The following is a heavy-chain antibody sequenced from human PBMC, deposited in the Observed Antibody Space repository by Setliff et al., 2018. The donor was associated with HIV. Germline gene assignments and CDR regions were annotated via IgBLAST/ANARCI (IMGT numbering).Heavy chain of an antibody. J-gene: IGHJ6*02. V-gene: IGHV3-7*01. CDR1: GFTSSGYW. D-gene: IGHD1-26*01. CDR2: IKPDASER. CDR3: ARPTNIDTLYYGSQTFYMYYYGLDV. Sequence: PGGSLRLSCAASGFTSSGYWMSWVRQTSGKGLEWVATIKPDASERSYLDSVKGRFTISRDNAKNSLFLQMNSLRADDTAVYFCARPTNIDTLYYGSQTFYMYYYGLDVWGQGTTVTVSS.